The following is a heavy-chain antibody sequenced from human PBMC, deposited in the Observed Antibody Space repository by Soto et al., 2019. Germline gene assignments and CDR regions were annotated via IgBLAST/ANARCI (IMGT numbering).Heavy chain of an antibody. J-gene: IGHJ5*02. CDR1: GFTFGDYA. V-gene: IGHV3-49*03. CDR2: IRSKAYGGTT. D-gene: IGHD2-2*01. CDR3: TRAKADYLLPPGPPFDP. Sequence: GGSLRLSCTASGFTFGDYAMSWFRQAPGKGLEWVGFIRSKAYGGTTEYAASVKGRSTISRDDSKNIAYLQMNSLKTEDTSVYFCTRAKADYLLPPGPPFDPWGQGTLVTVSS.